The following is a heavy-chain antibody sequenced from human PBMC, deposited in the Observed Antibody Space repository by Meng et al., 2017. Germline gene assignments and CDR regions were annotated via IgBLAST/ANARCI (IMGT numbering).Heavy chain of an antibody. D-gene: IGHD6-13*01. CDR2: IKSKTDGGTT. CDR3: ATGAAAADH. J-gene: IGHJ4*02. V-gene: IGHV3-15*01. CDR1: GFTLSNAW. Sequence: VTLGEYGGGLGKPGGSLRLSCAASGFTLSNAWMSWVRQAPGKGLEWVGRIKSKTDGGTTDYAAPVKGRFTISRDDSKNTLYLQMDSLINEDTAVYFCATGAAAADHWGQGTLVTVSS.